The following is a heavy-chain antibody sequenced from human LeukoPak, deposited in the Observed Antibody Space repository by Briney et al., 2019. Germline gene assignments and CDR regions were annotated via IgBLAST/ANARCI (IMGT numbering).Heavy chain of an antibody. D-gene: IGHD2-2*01. V-gene: IGHV4-34*01. CDR3: ARGPVYCSSTSCPSDY. J-gene: IGHJ4*02. Sequence: SETLSFTCAVYGGSFSGYYWSWIRQPPGKGLEWIGEINHSGSTNCNPSLKSRVTISVDTSKNQFSLKLSSVTAADTAVYYCARGPVYCSSTSCPSDYWGQGTLVTVSS. CDR2: INHSGST. CDR1: GGSFSGYY.